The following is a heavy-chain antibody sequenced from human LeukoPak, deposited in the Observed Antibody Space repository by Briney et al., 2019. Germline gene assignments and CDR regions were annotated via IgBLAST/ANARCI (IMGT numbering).Heavy chain of an antibody. CDR2: IIPIFDTA. V-gene: IGHV1-69*05. CDR1: GGTFSSYA. Sequence: GASVKVSCKASGGTFSSYAISWVRQTPGEGLEWIGGIIPIFDTANYAQKFQGRVTIATDESTSTAYMELSSLRSEDTAVYYCASKVVGTTYFDYWGQGTLVTVSS. D-gene: IGHD1-26*01. CDR3: ASKVVGTTYFDY. J-gene: IGHJ4*02.